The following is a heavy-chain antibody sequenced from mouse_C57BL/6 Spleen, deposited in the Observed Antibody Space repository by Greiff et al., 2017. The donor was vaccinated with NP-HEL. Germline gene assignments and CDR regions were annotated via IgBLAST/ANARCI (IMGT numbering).Heavy chain of an antibody. J-gene: IGHJ1*03. Sequence: EVQLQQSGPELVKPGASVKMSCKASGYTFTDYNMHWVKQSHGKSLEWIGYINPNNGGTSYNQKFKGKATLTVNKSSSTAYMELRSLTSEDSAVYYCLLYEGYWYFDVWGTGTTVTVSS. CDR3: LLYEGYWYFDV. D-gene: IGHD1-1*01. CDR2: INPNNGGT. CDR1: GYTFTDYN. V-gene: IGHV1-22*01.